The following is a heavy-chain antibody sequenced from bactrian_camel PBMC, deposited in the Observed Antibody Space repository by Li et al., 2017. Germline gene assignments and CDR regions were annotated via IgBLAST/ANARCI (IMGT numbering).Heavy chain of an antibody. CDR3: VTDITSRDYASWNY. CDR2: INSRGVIT. Sequence: HVQLVESGGGLVTPGGSVTLSCVASGFMFSTYQMYWVRQAPGEGLDWVGHINSRGVITHYSDSVKGRFTISRDNVRNTMSLQMINLKPDDTTVYYCVTDITSRDYASWNYWGQGTQVTVS. D-gene: IGHD1*01. J-gene: IGHJ4*01. V-gene: IGHV3S1*01. CDR1: GFMFSTYQ.